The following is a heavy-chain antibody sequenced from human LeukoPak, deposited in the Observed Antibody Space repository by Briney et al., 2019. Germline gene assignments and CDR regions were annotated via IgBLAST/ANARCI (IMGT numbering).Heavy chain of an antibody. CDR1: GFTFSNYG. D-gene: IGHD1-1*01. J-gene: IGHJ3*01. CDR2: INSDGSYK. Sequence: GGSLRLSCAASGFTFSNYGMHWVRQAPGRGLEWVSSINSDGSYKYFAESVKGRYTISRDNAKNSVFLQMSSLRDEDTAIYYCARDRRLEDGFDVWGQGTMVTVSS. CDR3: ARDRRLEDGFDV. V-gene: IGHV3-21*01.